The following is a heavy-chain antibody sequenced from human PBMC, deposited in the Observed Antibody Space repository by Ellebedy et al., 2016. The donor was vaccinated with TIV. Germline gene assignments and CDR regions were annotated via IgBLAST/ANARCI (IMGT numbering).Heavy chain of an antibody. Sequence: AASVKVSCKSSGFTFTAYFLHWVRQAPGQGLEWMGFIKLKNGDTRYAQTFQGRVTMTRDTSISTAYMELRWLRSHDTAVYFCARLRHFDFALDVWGQGTTVAVSS. V-gene: IGHV1-2*02. J-gene: IGHJ6*02. CDR2: IKLKNGDT. D-gene: IGHD3-9*01. CDR1: GFTFTAYF. CDR3: ARLRHFDFALDV.